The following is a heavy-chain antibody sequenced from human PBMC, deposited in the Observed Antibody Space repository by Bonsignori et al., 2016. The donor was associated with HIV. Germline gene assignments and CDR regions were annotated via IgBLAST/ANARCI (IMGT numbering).Heavy chain of an antibody. Sequence: SETLSLTCTVSGGSISSYYWSWIRQPAGKGLEWIGRIYTSGSTNYNPSLKSRVTMSVDTSKNQFSLKLSSVTAADTAVYYCARDLAGPTEGSGSYLYYFDYWGQGTLVTVSS. D-gene: IGHD3-10*01. V-gene: IGHV4-4*07. CDR1: GGSISSYY. CDR3: ARDLAGPTEGSGSYLYYFDY. CDR2: IYTSGST. J-gene: IGHJ4*02.